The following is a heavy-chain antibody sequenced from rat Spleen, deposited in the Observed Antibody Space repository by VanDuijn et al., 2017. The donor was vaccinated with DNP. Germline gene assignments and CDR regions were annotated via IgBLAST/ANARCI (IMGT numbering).Heavy chain of an antibody. J-gene: IGHJ4*01. CDR2: IWTGGST. V-gene: IGHV2-30*01. Sequence: QVQLKESGPGLVQPSQTLSLTCTVSGFSLTSYHVHWVRQPSGKGLEWLGLIWTGGSTEYNSALESRLSISRGTSKSQVFLKRNSLRAEDTAAYYCAREGYGTSYSMDAWSQGTSVTVSS. D-gene: IGHD1-11*01. CDR1: GFSLTSYH. CDR3: AREGYGTSYSMDA.